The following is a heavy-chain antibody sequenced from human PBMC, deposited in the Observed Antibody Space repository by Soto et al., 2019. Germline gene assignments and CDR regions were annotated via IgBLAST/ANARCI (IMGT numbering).Heavy chain of an antibody. Sequence: EVQLVESGVGLVQPGGSLTLSCAASGFTFSNYWMHWVRQAPGKGLVWVSRINSDGSSTTYADSVKGRFTISRDNAENTLYLEMNRLRAEDTAVYYCARRGAGFDIWGQGTMVTVSS. J-gene: IGHJ3*02. D-gene: IGHD6-13*01. CDR2: INSDGSST. CDR3: ARRGAGFDI. CDR1: GFTFSNYW. V-gene: IGHV3-74*01.